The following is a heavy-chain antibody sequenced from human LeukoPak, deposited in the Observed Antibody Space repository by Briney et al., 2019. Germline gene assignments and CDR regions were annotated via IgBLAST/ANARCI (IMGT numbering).Heavy chain of an antibody. CDR1: GFTFSSYA. V-gene: IGHV3-30*04. CDR2: ISYDGSNK. J-gene: IGHJ4*02. D-gene: IGHD3-3*01. Sequence: GRSLRLSCAASGFTFSSYAMHWVRQAPGKGLEWVAVISYDGSNKYSADSVNGRFTISRDNSKNTLYLQMNSLRAEDTAVYYCARGIYYDFWSGYYGWGQGTLVTVSS. CDR3: ARGIYYDFWSGYYG.